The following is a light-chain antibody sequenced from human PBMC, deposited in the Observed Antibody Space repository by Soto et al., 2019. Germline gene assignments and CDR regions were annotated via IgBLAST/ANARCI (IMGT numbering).Light chain of an antibody. CDR3: QQADTFPIT. CDR2: AAS. J-gene: IGKJ5*01. CDR1: QGIGDA. V-gene: IGKV1-17*01. Sequence: DIQMSQSPSSLSASVVDRVTITCRASQGIGDALAWYQQKPGKAPKFLIYAASSLQSGVPSRFSGSGFGTDFTLTISSLQPEDSAIYYCQQADTFPITFGQGTRLEIK.